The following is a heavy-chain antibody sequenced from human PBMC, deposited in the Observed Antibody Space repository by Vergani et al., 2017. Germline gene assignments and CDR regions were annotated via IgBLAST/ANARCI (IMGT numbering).Heavy chain of an antibody. Sequence: QVQLVESGGGVVQPGRSLRLSCVVSGFTFSTSTMHWVRQPPGKGLEWVAVISNDGTKKFYVDSVKGRFTISRDNSKNTLYLQMNSLRAEDTALYYCVKDIAASGNYWYFDLWGRGTLVTVSS. J-gene: IGHJ2*01. CDR2: ISNDGTKK. D-gene: IGHD6-13*01. CDR3: VKDIAASGNYWYFDL. CDR1: GFTFSTST. V-gene: IGHV3-30*04.